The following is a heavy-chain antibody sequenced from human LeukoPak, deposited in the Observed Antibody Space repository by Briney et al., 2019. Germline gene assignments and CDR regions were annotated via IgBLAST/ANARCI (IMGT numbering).Heavy chain of an antibody. CDR1: GFTFSSYA. Sequence: GGSLRLSCAASGFTFSSYAMSWVRQAPGKGLEWVSAISGSGGSTYYADSVKGRFTISRDNSKNTLYLQMNSLRAEDTAVYYCARGWFGELLFNGEPPDYWGQGTLVTVSS. V-gene: IGHV3-23*01. CDR2: ISGSGGST. CDR3: ARGWFGELLFNGEPPDY. J-gene: IGHJ4*02. D-gene: IGHD3-10*01.